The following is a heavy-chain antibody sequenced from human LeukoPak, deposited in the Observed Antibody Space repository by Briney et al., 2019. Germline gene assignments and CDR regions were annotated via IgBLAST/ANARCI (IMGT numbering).Heavy chain of an antibody. V-gene: IGHV4-39*07. D-gene: IGHD6-13*01. CDR2: IYYSGST. CDR1: GGSISSSSYY. Sequence: PSETLSLTCTVSGGSISSSSYYWGWIRQPPGKGLEWIGSIYYSGSTYYNPSLKSRVTISVDTSKNQFSLKLSSVTAADTAVYYCARVLGHREQQLYYWGQGTLVTVSS. CDR3: ARVLGHREQQLYY. J-gene: IGHJ4*02.